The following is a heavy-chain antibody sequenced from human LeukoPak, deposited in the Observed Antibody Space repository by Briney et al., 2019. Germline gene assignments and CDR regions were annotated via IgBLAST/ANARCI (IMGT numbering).Heavy chain of an antibody. CDR3: ARGRSGRWFDP. V-gene: IGHV1-8*03. CDR1: GYTFTSYD. J-gene: IGHJ5*02. D-gene: IGHD3-3*01. CDR2: MNPNSGNT. Sequence: ASVKVSCKASGYTFTSYDINWVRQATGQGLEWMGWMNPNSGNTGYAQKFQGRVTITRNTSISTDYMELSSLRSEDPAVYCCARGRSGRWFDPWGQGTLVTVCS.